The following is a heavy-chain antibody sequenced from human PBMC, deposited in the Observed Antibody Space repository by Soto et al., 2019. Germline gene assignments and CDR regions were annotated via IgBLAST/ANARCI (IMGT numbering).Heavy chain of an antibody. V-gene: IGHV3-21*01. Sequence: GSLRLSCAGSGFTFNSYSMNWVRQAPGKGLEWVSSISSSSDYTYYADSVRGRFTISRDNAKDSLYLQMNSLRAEDTAVYYCARDPYYFDSSSSTTWGQGTLVTVSS. J-gene: IGHJ5*02. CDR3: ARDPYYFDSSSSTT. CDR2: ISSSSDYT. D-gene: IGHD3-22*01. CDR1: GFTFNSYS.